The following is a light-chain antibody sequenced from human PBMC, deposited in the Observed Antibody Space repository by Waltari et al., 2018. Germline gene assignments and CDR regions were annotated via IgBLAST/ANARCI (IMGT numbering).Light chain of an antibody. V-gene: IGLV1-51*01. CDR3: ATWDDSLSAVV. CDR1: SSNIGSHY. J-gene: IGLJ2*01. Sequence: QSVLTQPPSVSAAPGQKVTISCSGSSSNIGSHYVFWYQQHPRTAPKLHIYEHNKRPSGIPDRFSGAKSGTSATLGITGLQTGDEADYYCATWDDSLSAVVFGGGTKLAVL. CDR2: EHN.